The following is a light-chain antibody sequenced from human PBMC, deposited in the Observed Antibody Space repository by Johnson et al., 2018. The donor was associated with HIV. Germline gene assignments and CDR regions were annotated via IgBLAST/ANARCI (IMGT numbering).Light chain of an antibody. V-gene: IGLV1-51*02. CDR2: ENN. CDR3: GTWDSSLSAGGV. J-gene: IGLJ1*01. CDR1: SSNIGNNY. Sequence: HSVLTQPPSVSAAPGQKVTISCSGSSSNIGNNYVSWYQQLPATAPKLLIYENNKRPSGIPDRFSGSQSGTSATLGITGLQTGDEADYYCGTWDSSLSAGGVFGTGTKVTVL.